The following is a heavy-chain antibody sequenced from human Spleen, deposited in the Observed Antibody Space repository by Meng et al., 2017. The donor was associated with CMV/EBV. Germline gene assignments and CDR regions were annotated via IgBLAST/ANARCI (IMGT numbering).Heavy chain of an antibody. CDR3: ARVVVAPASILDY. CDR1: GGSVSSGSYY. J-gene: IGHJ4*02. Sequence: GSLRLSCTVSGGSVSSGSYYWSWIRQPPGKGLEWIGYIYYSGSTNYNPSLKSRVTISVDTSKNQFSLKLSSVTAADTAVYYCARVVVAPASILDYWGQGTLVTVSS. D-gene: IGHD2-2*02. V-gene: IGHV4-61*01. CDR2: IYYSGST.